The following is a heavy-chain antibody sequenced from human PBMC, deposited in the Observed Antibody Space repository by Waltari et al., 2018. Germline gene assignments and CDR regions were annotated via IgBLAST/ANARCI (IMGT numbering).Heavy chain of an antibody. V-gene: IGHV3-74*03. CDR1: GFTFSSHW. J-gene: IGHJ4*02. CDR2: INSDWVIV. CDR3: ARGMGDN. D-gene: IGHD3-10*01. Sequence: EVQLVESGGGLVKPGGSLRLSCAASGFTFSSHWMHWVRQAPGKGRVWFSRINSDWVIVTYADSVKGRFTISRDNAKNTLYLQMDSLRAEDTAVYYCARGMGDNWGQGTLVTVSS.